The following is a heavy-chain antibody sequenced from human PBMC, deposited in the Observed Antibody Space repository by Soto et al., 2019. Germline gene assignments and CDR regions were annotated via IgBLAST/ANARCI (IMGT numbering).Heavy chain of an antibody. Sequence: SAKVCCKERRVTFSSYAIRLLRHDNGQWLECMGGIIPIFGTANYAQKFQGRVTITADESTSTAYMELSSLRSEDTAVYYCARGVDYYDSSGPATFNWFDTWGQGTLFTVSS. D-gene: IGHD3-22*01. CDR1: RVTFSSYA. CDR3: ARGVDYYDSSGPATFNWFDT. V-gene: IGHV1-69*13. CDR2: IIPIFGTA. J-gene: IGHJ5*02.